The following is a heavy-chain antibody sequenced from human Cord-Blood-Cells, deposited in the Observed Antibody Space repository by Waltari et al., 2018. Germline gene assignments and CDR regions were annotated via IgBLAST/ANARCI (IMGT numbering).Heavy chain of an antibody. CDR2: IYYSGST. J-gene: IGHJ4*02. CDR1: GGSISSSSYY. D-gene: IGHD3-10*01. Sequence: QLQLQESGPGLVKPSETLSLTCTVSGGSISSSSYYWGWIRQPPGKGLEWIGSIYYSGSTYYNPSLKSRFTISVDTSKNQFSLKLSSVTAADTAVYYCARRIPHGYYYGSGSYYFDYWGQGTLVTVSS. CDR3: ARRIPHGYYYGSGSYYFDY. V-gene: IGHV4-39*01.